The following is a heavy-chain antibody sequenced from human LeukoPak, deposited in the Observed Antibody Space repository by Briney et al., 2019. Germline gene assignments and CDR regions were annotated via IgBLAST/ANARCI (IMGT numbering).Heavy chain of an antibody. CDR3: ARLEQQLLDL. J-gene: IGHJ5*02. CDR2: IYPGESDT. CDR1: GHSFTSYW. Sequence: GLSLPCSCPGSGHSFTSYWIGWVRQMPGKGLEWMGIIYPGESDTRYATSFQGRVAISADKSIRTAYLQWSSLKASDTAMYYCARLEQQLLDLWGQGTLVTVSS. V-gene: IGHV5-51*01. D-gene: IGHD6-13*01.